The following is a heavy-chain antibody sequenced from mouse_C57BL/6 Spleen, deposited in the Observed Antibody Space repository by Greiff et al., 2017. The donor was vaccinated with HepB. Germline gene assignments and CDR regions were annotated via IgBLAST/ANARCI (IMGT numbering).Heavy chain of an antibody. CDR2: IDPSDSYT. D-gene: IGHD2-14*01. CDR3: ARGRYPDG. CDR1: GYTFTSYW. Sequence: VQLQQPGAELVKPGASVKLSCKASGYTFTSYWMQWVKQRPGQGLEWIGEIDPSDSYTNYNQKFKGKATLTVDTSSSTADMQLSSLTSEDSAVYYSARGRYPDGWGQGTTLTVSS. V-gene: IGHV1-50*01. J-gene: IGHJ2*01.